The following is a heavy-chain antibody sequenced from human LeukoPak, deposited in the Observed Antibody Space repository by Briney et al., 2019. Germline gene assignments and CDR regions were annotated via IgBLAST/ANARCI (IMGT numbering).Heavy chain of an antibody. V-gene: IGHV1-69*05. D-gene: IGHD6-6*01. J-gene: IGHJ5*02. CDR2: IIPIFGTA. CDR1: GGTFSSYT. CDR3: ASLNSISSLDWFDP. Sequence: SVKVSCKASGGTFSSYTISWVRQAPGQGLEWMGGIIPIFGTAIYAQKFQGRVTITTDESTSTAYMDLSSLTSEDTAVYYCASLNSISSLDWFDPWGQGTLVTVSS.